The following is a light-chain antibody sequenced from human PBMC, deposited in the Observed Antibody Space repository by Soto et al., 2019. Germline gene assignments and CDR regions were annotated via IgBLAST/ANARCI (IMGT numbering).Light chain of an antibody. CDR1: QSISSY. CDR2: AAS. CDR3: RQSYSTLLT. Sequence: IQMTQSPSSLSASVGDRVTITCRASQSISSYLNWYQQKPGKAPKLLIYAASSLQSGVPLRFSGSGSGTDFTLTISSLQPEDFATYYCRQSYSTLLTFGGGTKVDIK. V-gene: IGKV1-39*01. J-gene: IGKJ4*01.